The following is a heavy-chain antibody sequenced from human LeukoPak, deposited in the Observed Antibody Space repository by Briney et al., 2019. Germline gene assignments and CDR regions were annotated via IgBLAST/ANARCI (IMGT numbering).Heavy chain of an antibody. J-gene: IGHJ4*02. D-gene: IGHD6-6*01. CDR3: AKDLASSSSVFDY. Sequence: GGSLRLSCAASGFTVSSNYMSWVRQAPGKGLEWVSGISWNSGSIGYADSVKGRFTISRDNAKNSLYLQMNSLRAEDTALYYCAKDLASSSSVFDYWGQGTLVTVSS. CDR2: ISWNSGSI. V-gene: IGHV3-9*01. CDR1: GFTVSSNY.